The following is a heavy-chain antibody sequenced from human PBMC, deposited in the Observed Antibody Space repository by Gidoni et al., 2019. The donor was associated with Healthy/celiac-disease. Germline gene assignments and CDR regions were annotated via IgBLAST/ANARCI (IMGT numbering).Heavy chain of an antibody. V-gene: IGHV1-69*01. CDR1: GGTFSSYA. CDR2: IIPIFGTA. CDR3: ARDLSGRWQDVDIVATGEAGNDY. J-gene: IGHJ4*02. Sequence: QVQLVQSGAEVKKPGSSVKVSCKASGGTFSSYAISWVRLDPGQGLEWMGGIIPIFGTANYAQKFQGRVTITADESTSTAYMELSSLRSEDTAVYYCARDLSGRWQDVDIVATGEAGNDYWGQGTLVTVSS. D-gene: IGHD5-12*01.